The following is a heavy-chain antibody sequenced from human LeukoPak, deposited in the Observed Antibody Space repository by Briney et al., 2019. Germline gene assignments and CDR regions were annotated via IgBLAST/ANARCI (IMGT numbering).Heavy chain of an antibody. Sequence: GGSLRLSCTTSKFTISNSWMHWVRQVPGKGLAWVSGINHDGSSTFCADSVKGRFTISRDSARNILYLQMDSLRAEDTAVYYCATVFDFWGQGTLVTVSS. CDR2: INHDGSST. V-gene: IGHV3-74*01. CDR1: KFTISNSW. CDR3: ATVFDF. J-gene: IGHJ4*02.